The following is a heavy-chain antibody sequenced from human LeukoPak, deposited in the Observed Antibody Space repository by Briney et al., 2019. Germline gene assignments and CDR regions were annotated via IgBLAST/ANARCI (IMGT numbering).Heavy chain of an antibody. Sequence: GGSLRLSCAASGFTFSDYYMSWIRQAPGKGPEWVSYISSSGSTIYYADSVKGRFTISRDNAKNSLYLQMNSLRAEDTAVYYCARDRRTFASSDAFDIWGQGTMVTVSS. CDR2: ISSSGSTI. J-gene: IGHJ3*02. V-gene: IGHV3-11*04. D-gene: IGHD3-16*01. CDR3: ARDRRTFASSDAFDI. CDR1: GFTFSDYY.